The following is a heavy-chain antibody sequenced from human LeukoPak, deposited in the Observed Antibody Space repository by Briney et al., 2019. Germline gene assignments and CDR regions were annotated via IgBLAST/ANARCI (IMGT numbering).Heavy chain of an antibody. CDR1: GYTFTSYG. CDR2: ISAYNGNT. J-gene: IGHJ4*02. V-gene: IGHV1-18*01. Sequence: GASVKVSCKASGYTFTSYGISWVRQAPGQGLEWMGWISAYNGNTNYAQKLQGRVTMTTDTSTSTAYMELRSLRSDDTAVYYCASDLLIVGATTIDYWGQGTLVTDSS. CDR3: ASDLLIVGATTIDY. D-gene: IGHD1-26*01.